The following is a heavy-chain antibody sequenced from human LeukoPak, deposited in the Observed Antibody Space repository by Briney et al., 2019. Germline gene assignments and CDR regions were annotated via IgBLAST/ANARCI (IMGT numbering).Heavy chain of an antibody. V-gene: IGHV1-69*04. D-gene: IGHD2-2*01. CDR3: AREPAAKVGDDYYGMDV. CDR1: GGTFSSYA. J-gene: IGHJ6*02. Sequence: ASVKVSCKASGGTFSSYAISCVRQAPGHELKWLGRIIPILGIANYAQKFQGRVTITTDKSTSTAYMELSSLRSEDTAVYDCAREPAAKVGDDYYGMDVWGQGTTVTVSS. CDR2: IIPILGIA.